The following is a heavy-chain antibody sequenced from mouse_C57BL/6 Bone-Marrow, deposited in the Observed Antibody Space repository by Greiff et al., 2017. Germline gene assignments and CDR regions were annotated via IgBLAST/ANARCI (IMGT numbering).Heavy chain of an antibody. Sequence: QVQLQQSGAELARPGASVKLSCKASGYTFTSYGISWVKQRTGQGLEWIGEIYPRSGNTYYNEKFKGKATLTADKSSSTAYMELRSLTSEDSAVYFCARSFITTVGAPYYAMDYGGQGTSVTVSS. J-gene: IGHJ4*01. D-gene: IGHD1-1*01. CDR3: ARSFITTVGAPYYAMDY. V-gene: IGHV1-81*01. CDR1: GYTFTSYG. CDR2: IYPRSGNT.